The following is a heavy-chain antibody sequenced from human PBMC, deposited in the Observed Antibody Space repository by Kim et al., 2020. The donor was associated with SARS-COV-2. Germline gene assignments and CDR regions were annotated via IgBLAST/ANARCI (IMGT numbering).Heavy chain of an antibody. CDR2: IKQDGSDK. V-gene: IGHV3-7*01. CDR3: VRVLRRETGCV. Sequence: GGSLRLSCAASGFAFRNYWMAWIRQAPGKGLEWVANIKQDGSDKYYVDSVKGRFTISRDNAKNSLYLQMNSLRVEDTAVYFCVRVLRRETGCVWGQGTTVTVSS. J-gene: IGHJ6*02. CDR1: GFAFRNYW.